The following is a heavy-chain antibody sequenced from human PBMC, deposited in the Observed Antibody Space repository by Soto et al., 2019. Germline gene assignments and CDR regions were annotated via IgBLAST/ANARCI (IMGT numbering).Heavy chain of an antibody. CDR2: INHSGST. CDR1: GGSFSGYY. Sequence: EQLQQWGAGLLKPSETLSLTYAVYGGSFSGYYWSWIRQPPGKGLEWIGEINHSGSTNYNPSLKSRVTISVDTSKNQFSLKLSSVTAADTAVYYCARAQTYSSSWYGRGHWFDPWGQGTLVTVSS. CDR3: ARAQTYSSSWYGRGHWFDP. D-gene: IGHD6-13*01. J-gene: IGHJ5*02. V-gene: IGHV4-34*01.